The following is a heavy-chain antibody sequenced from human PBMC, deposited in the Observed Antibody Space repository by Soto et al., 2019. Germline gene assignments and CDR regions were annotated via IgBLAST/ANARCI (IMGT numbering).Heavy chain of an antibody. V-gene: IGHV3-66*01. Sequence: GGSLRLSCAASGLTVSSNYMSWVRQAPGKGLEWVSVIYSGGSTYYADSVKGRFTISRDNSKNTLYLQMNSLRAEDTAVYYCARDNRVAGPEYFQHWGQGTLVTVSS. J-gene: IGHJ1*01. CDR2: IYSGGST. CDR1: GLTVSSNY. D-gene: IGHD3-3*01. CDR3: ARDNRVAGPEYFQH.